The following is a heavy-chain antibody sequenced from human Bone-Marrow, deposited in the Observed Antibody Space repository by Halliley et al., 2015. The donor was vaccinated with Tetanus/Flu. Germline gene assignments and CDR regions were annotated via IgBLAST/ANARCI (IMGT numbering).Heavy chain of an antibody. D-gene: IGHD3-22*01. CDR2: ISGSRAYI. CDR3: ARDRSSGYWGYYYGMDV. V-gene: IGHV3-21*01. J-gene: IGHJ6*02. Sequence: ISGSRAYIHYAESGKGRFTISRDNSKNALYREMNSLRAEDTAVYYGARDRSSGYWGYYYGMDVWGQGTTVTVSS.